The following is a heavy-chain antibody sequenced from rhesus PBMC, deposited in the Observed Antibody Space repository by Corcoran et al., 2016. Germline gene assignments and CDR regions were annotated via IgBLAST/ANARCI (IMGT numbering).Heavy chain of an antibody. J-gene: IGHJ4*01. Sequence: QVQLQESGPGVVKPSETLSLTCAVSGGSISSGYDWSWIRQPPGKGLEWIGYIYGSRGTTNANPPLKTRVTMSKDASKNQFSRKLSSVTAADTAVYYCARDLGGSVFDYWGQGVLVTVSS. CDR2: IYGSRGTT. V-gene: IGHV4-76*01. CDR1: GGSISSGYD. CDR3: ARDLGGSVFDY. D-gene: IGHD6-25*01.